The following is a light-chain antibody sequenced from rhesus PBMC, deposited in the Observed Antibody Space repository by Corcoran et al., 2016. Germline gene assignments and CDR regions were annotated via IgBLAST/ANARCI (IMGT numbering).Light chain of an antibody. J-gene: IGKJ3*01. CDR2: KAS. CDR1: QGISSW. V-gene: IGKV1-22*01. CDR3: QQYSSRPIT. Sequence: DIQMTQSPSSLSAPVGDTVTITCRASQGISSWLAWYQQNPGKAPKLLIYKASRLQSGVPSRFSGSGSGTDVTLTISSLQSEDFATYYCQQYSSRPITFGPGTKLDIK.